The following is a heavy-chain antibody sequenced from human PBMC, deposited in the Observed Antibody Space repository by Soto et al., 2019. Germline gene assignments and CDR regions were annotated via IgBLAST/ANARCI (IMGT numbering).Heavy chain of an antibody. J-gene: IGHJ4*02. Sequence: PGGSLRVSCAASEFIFSDYAMSWVRQAPGKGLEWISSISSSSSYIYYADSVKGRFTISRDNAKNSLYLQMNSLRAEDTAVYYCAGYYPGSGNHRSFDYWGQETPVTVSS. CDR3: AGYYPGSGNHRSFDY. D-gene: IGHD3-10*01. V-gene: IGHV3-21*01. CDR2: ISSSSSYI. CDR1: EFIFSDYA.